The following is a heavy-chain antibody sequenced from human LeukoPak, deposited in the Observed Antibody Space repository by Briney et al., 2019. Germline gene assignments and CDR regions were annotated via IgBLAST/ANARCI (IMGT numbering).Heavy chain of an antibody. Sequence: GGSLRLSCAASGFTFSNAWMNWVRQAPGKGLEWVGRIKNKTDGGTTDYAAPVKGRFTISRDDSKNTLYLQMNSLKTEDTAVYYCTTSAFYDYVDYWGQGTLVTVSS. V-gene: IGHV3-15*07. CDR2: IKNKTDGGTT. CDR3: TTSAFYDYVDY. D-gene: IGHD3-16*01. J-gene: IGHJ4*02. CDR1: GFTFSNAW.